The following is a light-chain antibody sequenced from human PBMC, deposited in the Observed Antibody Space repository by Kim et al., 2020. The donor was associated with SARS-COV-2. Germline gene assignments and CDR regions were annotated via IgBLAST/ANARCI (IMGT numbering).Light chain of an antibody. V-gene: IGKV3-15*01. CDR3: QQYNNWPYT. CDR2: GAS. Sequence: SVSAGKRATLSCRASQSVNRNLAWYQQKPGQAPRLLIYGASTRDTGIPTRFSGSGSGTEFTLTISSLQSEDFAVYYCQQYNNWPYTFGQGTKLEI. J-gene: IGKJ2*01. CDR1: QSVNRN.